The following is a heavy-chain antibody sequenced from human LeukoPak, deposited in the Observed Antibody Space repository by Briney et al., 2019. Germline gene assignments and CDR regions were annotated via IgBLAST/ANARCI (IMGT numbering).Heavy chain of an antibody. Sequence: SETLSLTCAVYSGSFSGYYWSWLRRPPRKGLEWIGEINDSGRSKYIPSLKSRVTVSVDTSKNQFSLKLNSVTAADTAVYFCARGGLNSNYFDSWGRGTLVTVPS. V-gene: IGHV4-34*01. CDR3: ARGGLNSNYFDS. CDR1: SGSFSGYY. J-gene: IGHJ4*02. D-gene: IGHD4-11*01. CDR2: INDSGRS.